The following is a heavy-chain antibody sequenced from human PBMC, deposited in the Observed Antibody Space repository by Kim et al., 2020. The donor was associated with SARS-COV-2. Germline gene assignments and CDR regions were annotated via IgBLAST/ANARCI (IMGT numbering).Heavy chain of an antibody. V-gene: IGHV3-48*03. Sequence: GGSLRLSCAASGFMFSSYNMNWVRQAPGKGLEWVAYIDSDGNSMYYADSVNGRFTISRDNAKNSLYLQMNNLRVEDTALYYCASLYYDTSGYDDCGQGTLVTVSS. CDR3: ASLYYDTSGYDD. J-gene: IGHJ4*02. CDR2: IDSDGNSM. CDR1: GFMFSSYN. D-gene: IGHD3-22*01.